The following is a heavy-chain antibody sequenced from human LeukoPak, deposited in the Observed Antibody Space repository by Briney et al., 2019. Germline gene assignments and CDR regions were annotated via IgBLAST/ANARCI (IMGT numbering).Heavy chain of an antibody. D-gene: IGHD2-15*01. V-gene: IGHV4-59*01. CDR2: IYYSGST. CDR1: GDSISSYY. J-gene: IGHJ6*02. CDR3: SRAAAGCSGGSCIHSFWYYMDV. Sequence: PSETLSLTCTGYGDSISSYYWSWIRQPPGKGLEWIGYIYYSGSTNYNPYLNSVVTRSVDSSNNHFSLQLLHVTAADAAVYYGSRAAAGCSGGSCIHSFWYYMDVWGQGTTVTVSS.